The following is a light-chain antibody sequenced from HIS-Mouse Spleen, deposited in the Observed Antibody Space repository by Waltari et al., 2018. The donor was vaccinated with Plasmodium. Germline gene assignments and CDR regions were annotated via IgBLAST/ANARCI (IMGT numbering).Light chain of an antibody. CDR2: GAS. J-gene: IGKJ3*01. V-gene: IGKV3-15*01. Sequence: EIVMTQPPPTLPVSPGERATLSCRASQSVSSNLAWYQHKPGQAPRLLIYGASTRATGIPARFSGSGSGTEFTLTISSLQSEDFAVYYCQQYNNWSFTFGPGTKVDNK. CDR1: QSVSSN. CDR3: QQYNNWSFT.